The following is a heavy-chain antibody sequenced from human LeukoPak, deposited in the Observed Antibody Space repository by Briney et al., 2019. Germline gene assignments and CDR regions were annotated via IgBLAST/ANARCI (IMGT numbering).Heavy chain of an antibody. CDR3: ARIPEGQTAYFDY. V-gene: IGHV4-38-2*01. CDR1: YYSIASGYF. Sequence: SETLSLTCAVSYYSIASGYFWSWIRQPPGREPQWIGSIYHSGRTYYNPSLMSRVTMSVDTSKNQFSLKLTSVTAADTAVYYCARIPEGQTAYFDYWGQGSLVAVSS. D-gene: IGHD2-21*02. CDR2: IYHSGRT. J-gene: IGHJ4*02.